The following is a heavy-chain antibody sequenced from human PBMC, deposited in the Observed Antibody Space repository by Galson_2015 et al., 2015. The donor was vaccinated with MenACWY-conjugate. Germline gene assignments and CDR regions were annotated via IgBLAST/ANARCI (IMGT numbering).Heavy chain of an antibody. Sequence: SVKVSCKVSGDTFSSDSISWVRQAPGQGLELMGGIIPLSGNTNYVEKFQGRVTITADSSTNTVYMELSRLKSEDTAMYYCARDDRGSCYNTLYWFDPWGQGTQVTVSS. CDR2: IIPLSGNT. V-gene: IGHV1-69*13. CDR1: GDTFSSDS. D-gene: IGHD1-1*01. CDR3: ARDDRGSCYNTLYWFDP. J-gene: IGHJ5*02.